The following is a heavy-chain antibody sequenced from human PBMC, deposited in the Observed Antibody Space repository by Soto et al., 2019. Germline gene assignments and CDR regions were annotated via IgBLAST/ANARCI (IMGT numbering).Heavy chain of an antibody. CDR2: IKQDGSEK. CDR1: GFTFSSYW. D-gene: IGHD3-22*01. J-gene: IGHJ3*02. V-gene: IGHV3-7*01. Sequence: PGGSLRLSCAASGFTFSSYWMSWVRQAPGKGLEWVANIKQDGSEKYYVDSVKGRFTISRDNAKNSLHLQMNSLRAEDTAVYYCAREVDSDAYDIWGQGTMVTVSS. CDR3: AREVDSDAYDI.